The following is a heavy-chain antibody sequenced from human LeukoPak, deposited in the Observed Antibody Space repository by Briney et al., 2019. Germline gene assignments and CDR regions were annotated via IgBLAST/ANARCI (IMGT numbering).Heavy chain of an antibody. CDR2: IPYDGRHK. V-gene: IGHV3-30*03. Sequence: GGSLRLSCVASGFTFSNYGMHWVRQAPGKGLEWVAVIPYDGRHKYYADSVKGRFTISRDNSKNTLYLQMNSLRAEDTAMYYCARVPSIAAVGIRLDYWGQGTLVTVSS. D-gene: IGHD6-13*01. CDR1: GFTFSNYG. CDR3: ARVPSIAAVGIRLDY. J-gene: IGHJ4*02.